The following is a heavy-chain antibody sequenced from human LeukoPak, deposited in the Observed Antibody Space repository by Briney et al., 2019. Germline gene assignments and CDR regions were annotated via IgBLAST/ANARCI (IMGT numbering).Heavy chain of an antibody. CDR2: ISYDGSNK. CDR1: GFTFSSYG. V-gene: IGHV3-30*18. J-gene: IGHJ6*03. CDR3: AKEDLPYYYYYMDV. Sequence: GGSLRLSCAASGFTFSSYGMHWVRQAPGKGLEWVAVISYDGSNKYYADSVKGRFTISRDNSKNTLYLQMNSLRAEDTAVYYCAKEDLPYYYYYMDVWGKGTTVTVSS.